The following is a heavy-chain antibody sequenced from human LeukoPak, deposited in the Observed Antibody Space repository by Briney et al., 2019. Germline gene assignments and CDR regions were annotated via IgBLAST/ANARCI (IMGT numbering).Heavy chain of an antibody. J-gene: IGHJ3*02. D-gene: IGHD3-9*01. CDR1: GFTFSSYS. V-gene: IGHV3-23*01. Sequence: GGSLRLSCAASGFTFSSYSMNWVRQAPGKGLEWVSAISGSGGSTYYADSVKGRFTISRDNSKNTLYLQMNSLRAEDTAVYYCAKQGTPNYDILTGYYKPWNAFDIWGQGTMVTVSS. CDR3: AKQGTPNYDILTGYYKPWNAFDI. CDR2: ISGSGGST.